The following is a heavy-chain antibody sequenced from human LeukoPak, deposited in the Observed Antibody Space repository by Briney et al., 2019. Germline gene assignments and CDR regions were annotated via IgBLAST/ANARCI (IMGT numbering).Heavy chain of an antibody. CDR2: IKQDGSEK. J-gene: IGHJ4*02. V-gene: IGHV3-7*01. CDR3: ARDRSKLGSYGDYPYY. CDR1: GFTFSSYW. D-gene: IGHD4-17*01. Sequence: GVLRLSCAASGFTFSSYWMSWVRQAPGKGLGWVANIKQDGSEKYYVDSVKGRFTISRDNAKNSLYLQMNSLRAEDTAVYYCARDRSKLGSYGDYPYYWGQGTLVTVSS.